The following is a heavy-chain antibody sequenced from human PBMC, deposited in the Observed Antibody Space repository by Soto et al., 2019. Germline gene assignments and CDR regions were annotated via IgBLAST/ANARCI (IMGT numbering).Heavy chain of an antibody. Sequence: QVQLVQSGAEVKKPGSSVKVSCKASGGTFSIYAISWVRQAPGQGLEWMGGMIPSFGTANYAQKFQGRVTITEDESTSPAYIELSRLSSEDTAVYYYARPTVYDGSGSDWYFDLWGRGTPVTVSS. CDR1: GGTFSIYA. D-gene: IGHD3-22*01. V-gene: IGHV1-69*01. J-gene: IGHJ2*01. CDR3: ARPTVYDGSGSDWYFDL. CDR2: MIPSFGTA.